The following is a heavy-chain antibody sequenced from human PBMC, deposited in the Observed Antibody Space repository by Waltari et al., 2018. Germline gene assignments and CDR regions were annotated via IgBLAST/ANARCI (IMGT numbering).Heavy chain of an antibody. CDR1: GGSISSSSYY. D-gene: IGHD3-3*01. Sequence: QLQLQESGPGLVKPSETLSLTCTVSGGSISSSSYYWGWIRQPPGKGLEWIGSIYYSGSTYYNPSLKSRVTISVDTSKNQFSLKLSSVTAADTAVYYCARALMGGYYFDYWGQGTLVTVSS. CDR2: IYYSGST. V-gene: IGHV4-39*01. CDR3: ARALMGGYYFDY. J-gene: IGHJ4*02.